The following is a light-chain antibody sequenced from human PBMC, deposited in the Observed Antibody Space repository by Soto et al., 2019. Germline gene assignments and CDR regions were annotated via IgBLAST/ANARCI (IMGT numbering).Light chain of an antibody. CDR2: DAS. CDR1: QSISSW. J-gene: IGKJ1*01. Sequence: DIQMTQPPSTLSASVGDRVTITCRASQSISSWLAWYQQKPGKDPKLLIYDASSLESGVPSRFSGSGSGTEFTLTISSLQPDDFATYYCQQYNSYPWTFGQGTMVDI. V-gene: IGKV1-5*01. CDR3: QQYNSYPWT.